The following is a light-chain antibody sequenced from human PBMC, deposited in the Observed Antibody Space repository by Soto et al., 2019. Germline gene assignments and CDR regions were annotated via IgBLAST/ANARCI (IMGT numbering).Light chain of an antibody. CDR3: SSYTGSTTLVV. CDR2: DVS. V-gene: IGLV2-14*03. Sequence: QSALTQPASVSGSPGQSITISCTGTSSDVGGYNYVSWYQQHPGKAPKLMIYDVSNRPSGVSNRFSGLRSGSTASLTISGLQAEDEAHYYCSSYTGSTTLVVFGGGTKLTVL. CDR1: SSDVGGYNY. J-gene: IGLJ2*01.